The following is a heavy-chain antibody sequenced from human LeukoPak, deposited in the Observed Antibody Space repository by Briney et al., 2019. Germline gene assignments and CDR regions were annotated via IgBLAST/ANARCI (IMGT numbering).Heavy chain of an antibody. J-gene: IGHJ4*02. CDR1: GGSINSYY. Sequence: SETLPLTCTVSGGSINSYYWSWIRQPPGKGLEWIGCIHHGVSPTYNPSLKSRVTMSVDTSKNQFSLKVNSVTAADTAVYYCARDILMVGATHYFDYWGQGTLVTVSS. V-gene: IGHV4-59*01. CDR2: IHHGVSP. CDR3: ARDILMVGATHYFDY. D-gene: IGHD1-26*01.